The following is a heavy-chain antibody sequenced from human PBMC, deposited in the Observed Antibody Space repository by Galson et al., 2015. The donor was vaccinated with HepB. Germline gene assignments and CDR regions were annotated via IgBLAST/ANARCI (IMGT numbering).Heavy chain of an antibody. CDR1: GDSVSSNSAA. CDR2: TCYRSEWYT. J-gene: IGHJ4*02. CDR3: AREVDTAMVTAVQFGY. D-gene: IGHD5-18*01. Sequence: CAISGDSVSSNSAAWNWIRQSPSRGLEWLGRTCYRSEWYTDYAVSVKSRITITPDTSKNQFSLQLNSVTPEDTAVYYCAREVDTAMVTAVQFGYWGQGTLVTVSS. V-gene: IGHV6-1*01.